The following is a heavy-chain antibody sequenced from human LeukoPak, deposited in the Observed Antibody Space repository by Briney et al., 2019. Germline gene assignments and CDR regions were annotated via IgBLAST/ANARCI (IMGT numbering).Heavy chain of an antibody. Sequence: GGSLRLSCAASGFTFSSYWINWARQAPGKGLEWVAVIWYDGSNKYYADSVKGRFTISRDNSKNTLYLQMNSLRAEDTAVYYCARNAIARGAAAGIDYWGQGTLVTVSS. D-gene: IGHD6-13*01. J-gene: IGHJ4*02. CDR3: ARNAIARGAAAGIDY. CDR2: IWYDGSNK. V-gene: IGHV3-33*08. CDR1: GFTFSSYW.